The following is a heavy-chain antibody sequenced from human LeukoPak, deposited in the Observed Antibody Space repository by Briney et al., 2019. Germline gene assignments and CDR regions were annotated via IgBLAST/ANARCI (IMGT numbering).Heavy chain of an antibody. D-gene: IGHD4-17*01. CDR2: IYYSGST. J-gene: IGHJ4*02. V-gene: IGHV4-39*01. Sequence: SETLSLTCTVSGGSIGSSSYYWGWIRQPPGKGLEWIGSIYYSGSTYYNPSLKSRVTISVDTSKNQFSLKLSSVTAADTAVYYCARGYGDYGGYWGQGTLVTVSS. CDR3: ARGYGDYGGY. CDR1: GGSIGSSSYY.